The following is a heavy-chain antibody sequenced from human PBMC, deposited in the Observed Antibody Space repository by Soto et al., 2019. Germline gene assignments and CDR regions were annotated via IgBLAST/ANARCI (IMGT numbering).Heavy chain of an antibody. D-gene: IGHD2-21*02. V-gene: IGHV3-30-3*01. J-gene: IGHJ6*02. CDR3: ARGGSCGGDCYRYYYYGMDV. CDR2: LSYDGSNK. Sequence: QVQLVESGGGVVQPGRSLRLSCAASGFTFSSYAMHWVRQAPGKGLEWVAVLSYDGSNKYYADSVKGRFIIARDNSKNALYLQRISLRAEDTAVYYCARGGSCGGDCYRYYYYGMDVWGQGTTVTVSS. CDR1: GFTFSSYA.